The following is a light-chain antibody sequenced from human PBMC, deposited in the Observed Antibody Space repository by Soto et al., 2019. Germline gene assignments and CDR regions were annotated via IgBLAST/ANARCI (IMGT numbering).Light chain of an antibody. Sequence: VMTQSPLSLPVTPGEPASISCRSSQTLLLSNGNNNLEWYVQKAGQSPQVLIYLGSNRASGVPDRFSGSGSGTDFTLKISRVEAEDVGVYYCMQSLKTPPTFGQGTKVEI. CDR2: LGS. CDR3: MQSLKTPPT. CDR1: QTLLLSNGNNN. J-gene: IGKJ1*01. V-gene: IGKV2-28*01.